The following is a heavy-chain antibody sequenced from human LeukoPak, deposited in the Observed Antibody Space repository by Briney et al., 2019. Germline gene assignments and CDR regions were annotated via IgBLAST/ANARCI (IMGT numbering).Heavy chain of an antibody. J-gene: IGHJ4*02. Sequence: ASVKVSCKASGYTFTSYYMHWVRQAPGQGLEWMGIINPSGGSTSYAQKFQGRVTMTRDMSTSTVYMELSSLRSEDTAVYYCARDDSSGYYGDYWGQGTLVTVSS. CDR3: ARDDSSGYYGDY. V-gene: IGHV1-46*01. D-gene: IGHD3-22*01. CDR2: INPSGGST. CDR1: GYTFTSYY.